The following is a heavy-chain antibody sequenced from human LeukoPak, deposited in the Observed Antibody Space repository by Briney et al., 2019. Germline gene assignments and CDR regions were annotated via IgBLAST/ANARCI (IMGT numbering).Heavy chain of an antibody. D-gene: IGHD1-26*01. CDR2: IYHSGST. J-gene: IGHJ5*02. CDR3: ARHEYSGSYYGLSWFDP. Sequence: PSETLSLTCAVSGYSISSGYYWGWIRQPPGKGVEGIGSIYHSGSTYYTTSLKSRVTISVDTSKNQSSLKLSSVTAADTAVYYCARHEYSGSYYGLSWFDPWGQGTLVTVSS. CDR1: GYSISSGYY. V-gene: IGHV4-38-2*01.